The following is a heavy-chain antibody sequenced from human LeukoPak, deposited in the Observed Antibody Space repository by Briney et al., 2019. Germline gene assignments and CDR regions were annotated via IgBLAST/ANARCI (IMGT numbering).Heavy chain of an antibody. CDR1: GYTLTELS. Sequence: ASVKVSCKVSGYTLTELSMHWVRQAPGKGLEWMGGFDPKDGETIYAQKFQGRVTMTEDTSTDTAYMELSSLRSEDTAVYYCATVGIVGATFAFDIWGQGTMVTVSS. D-gene: IGHD1-26*01. CDR3: ATVGIVGATFAFDI. CDR2: FDPKDGET. V-gene: IGHV1-24*01. J-gene: IGHJ3*02.